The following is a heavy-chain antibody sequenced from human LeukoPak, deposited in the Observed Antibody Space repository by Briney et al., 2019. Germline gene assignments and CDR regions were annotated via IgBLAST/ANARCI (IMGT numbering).Heavy chain of an antibody. V-gene: IGHV3-11*06. CDR1: GFTFSDRY. Sequence: GGSLRLSCVASGFTFSDRYMTWIRQAPGKGLEWVARISDDSTYTNYADSVKGRFSVSRDNAKKSLYLQMDSLRAEDTAVYYCARDMTALDYWGPGTLVTVSS. J-gene: IGHJ4*02. CDR2: ISDDSTYT. CDR3: ARDMTALDY. D-gene: IGHD2-21*02.